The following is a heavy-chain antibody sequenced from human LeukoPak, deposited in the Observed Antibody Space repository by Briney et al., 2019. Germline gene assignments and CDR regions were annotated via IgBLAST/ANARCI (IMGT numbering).Heavy chain of an antibody. CDR1: GFTFRIYA. V-gene: IGHV3-23*01. CDR2: IRGIDGST. J-gene: IGHJ6*02. Sequence: GGSLRLSCAASGFTFRIYAMNWVRQAPGKGLEWVSSIRGIDGSTYYADSVKGRFTISKDNSKNTLYLQMNSLRAEDTAIYYCAKAPTYGLDVWGQGTTVTVSS. CDR3: AKAPTYGLDV.